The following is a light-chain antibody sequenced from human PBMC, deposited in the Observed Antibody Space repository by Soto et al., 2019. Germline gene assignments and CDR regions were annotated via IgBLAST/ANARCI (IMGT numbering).Light chain of an antibody. CDR2: DAS. CDR3: QQRSNFIT. Sequence: IVLTQSPATLSLSPGERATLSCRASQSFSSYLAWYQQKPGQAPRLLIYDASNRATGIPARFSGSGSGTDFTLTISSLESEDFAVYYCQQRSNFITFGQGTRLEIK. CDR1: QSFSSY. J-gene: IGKJ5*01. V-gene: IGKV3-11*01.